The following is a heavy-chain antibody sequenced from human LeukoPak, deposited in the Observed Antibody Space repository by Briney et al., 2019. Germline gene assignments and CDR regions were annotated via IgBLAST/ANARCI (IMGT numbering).Heavy chain of an antibody. CDR3: ARGLYDYVWGSPSQVFDY. V-gene: IGHV1-69*13. Sequence: SVKVCCKASGGTFSSYAISWVRQAPGQGLEWMGGIIPIFGTANYAQKFQGRVTITADESTSTAYMELSSLRSEDTAVYYCARGLYDYVWGSPSQVFDYWGQGTLVTVSS. D-gene: IGHD3-16*01. CDR1: GGTFSSYA. CDR2: IIPIFGTA. J-gene: IGHJ4*02.